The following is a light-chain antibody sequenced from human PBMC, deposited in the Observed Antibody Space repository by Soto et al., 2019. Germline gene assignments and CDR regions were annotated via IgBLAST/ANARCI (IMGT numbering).Light chain of an antibody. CDR3: CSYAGSSLV. V-gene: IGLV2-23*02. Sequence: QSALTQPASVSGSPGQSITISCTGTSSDVGSYNLVSWYQQHPGKAPKLMIYEVSKRPSGVSNRFSGSKSGNTASLTISGLQAEDEAYYYCCSYAGSSLVFGGGTKLTVL. J-gene: IGLJ2*01. CDR2: EVS. CDR1: SSDVGSYNL.